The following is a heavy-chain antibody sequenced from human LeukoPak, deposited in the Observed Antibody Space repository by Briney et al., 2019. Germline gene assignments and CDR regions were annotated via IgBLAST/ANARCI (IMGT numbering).Heavy chain of an antibody. V-gene: IGHV3-30*04. CDR1: GFTFSSYA. D-gene: IGHD5-18*01. CDR3: ARDTAMVTGYYYYYMDV. CDR2: ISYDGSNK. J-gene: IGHJ6*03. Sequence: PGGSLRLSCAASGFTFSSYAMHWVRQAPGKGLEWVAVISYDGSNKYYADSVKGRFTISRDNSKNTLYLQMNSLRAEDTAVYYCARDTAMVTGYYYYYMDVWGKGTTVTVSS.